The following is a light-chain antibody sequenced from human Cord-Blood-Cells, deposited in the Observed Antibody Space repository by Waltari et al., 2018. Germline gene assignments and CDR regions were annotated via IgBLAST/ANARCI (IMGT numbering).Light chain of an antibody. CDR2: GKN. V-gene: IGLV3-19*01. CDR3: NSRDSSGNHLV. CDR1: RLRSYY. Sequence: SSELTQDPAVSVALGQTVRITCQGDRLRSYYASWYQQKPGQAPVLVIYGKNNRPSGIPDRFSGSSSGNTASLTITGAQAEDDADYYCNSRDSSGNHLVFGGGTKLTVL. J-gene: IGLJ3*02.